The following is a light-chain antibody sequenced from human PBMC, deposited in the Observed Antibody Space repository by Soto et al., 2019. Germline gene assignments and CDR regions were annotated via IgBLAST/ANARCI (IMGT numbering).Light chain of an antibody. J-gene: IGKJ2*01. CDR1: QGIRDG. V-gene: IGKV1-17*01. CDR2: SAS. CDR3: IQHNDYPFT. Sequence: DIQMTQSPSSLSASVGDRVIITCRASQGIRDGLGWYQQKPGKVPKRLIYSASSLQNGVPSRFKGSGYETVYTLTTSSPQPEDCATYVCIQHNDYPFTFGQGTRLEI.